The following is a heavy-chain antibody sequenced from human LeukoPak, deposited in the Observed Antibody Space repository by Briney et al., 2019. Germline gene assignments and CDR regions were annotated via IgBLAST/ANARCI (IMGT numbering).Heavy chain of an antibody. D-gene: IGHD3-22*01. J-gene: IGHJ4*02. CDR2: ISGSGGST. CDR1: GFTFSSYA. Sequence: GGSLRLSCAASGFTFSSYAMSWVRQAPGKGLEWVSAISGSGGSTYYADSVKGRFTISRDNSKNTLYLQMNSLRAEDTAVYYCAKDTLYYDSSSYYQGSAYWGQGTLVTVSS. V-gene: IGHV3-23*01. CDR3: AKDTLYYDSSSYYQGSAY.